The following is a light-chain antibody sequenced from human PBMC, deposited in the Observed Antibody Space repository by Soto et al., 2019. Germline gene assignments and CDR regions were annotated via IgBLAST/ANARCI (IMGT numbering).Light chain of an antibody. Sequence: DSQMTQSPSTLSASVVDRVTITFLASQSISSWLAWYQQKPGKAXKLLIYDAYSLESGVTSRFSGSGSGTEFTLTISSLQPDDFAAYYCQQYNSFSWTVGQGTKVEIK. V-gene: IGKV1-5*01. J-gene: IGKJ1*01. CDR1: QSISSW. CDR3: QQYNSFSWT. CDR2: DAY.